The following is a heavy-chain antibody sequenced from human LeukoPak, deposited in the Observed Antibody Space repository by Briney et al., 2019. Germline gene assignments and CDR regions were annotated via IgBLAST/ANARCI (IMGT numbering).Heavy chain of an antibody. Sequence: PGGSLRLSCAASGFTFSSYSMNWVRQAPGKGLEWVSSISSSSSYIYYADSVKGRFTISRDNAKNSLYLQMNSLRAEDTAVYYCARLSSAAGTTEDYWGQGTLVTVSS. CDR3: ARLSSAAGTTEDY. CDR2: ISSSSSYI. D-gene: IGHD6-13*01. J-gene: IGHJ4*02. V-gene: IGHV3-21*01. CDR1: GFTFSSYS.